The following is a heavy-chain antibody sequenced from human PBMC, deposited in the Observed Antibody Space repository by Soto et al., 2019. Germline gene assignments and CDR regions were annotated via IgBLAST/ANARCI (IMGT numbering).Heavy chain of an antibody. D-gene: IGHD1-26*01. Sequence: AQLVQSGAEAKSTGTYVTVYCKVSGYTFTNYFHWIRQAPGQGLEWRGWMNPNDGDTEYARKFQGRLTLTRDASITTAYIELSILSADYTAVYYCARENLSYVDWGQGSLVTVSS. J-gene: IGHJ4*02. CDR1: GYTFTNY. CDR2: MNPNDGDT. V-gene: IGHV1-2*02. CDR3: ARENLSYVD.